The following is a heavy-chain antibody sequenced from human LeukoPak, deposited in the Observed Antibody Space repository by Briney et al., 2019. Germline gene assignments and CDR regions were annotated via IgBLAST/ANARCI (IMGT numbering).Heavy chain of an antibody. V-gene: IGHV4-34*01. CDR2: INHRGST. D-gene: IGHD2-15*01. J-gene: IGHJ4*02. Sequence: SEPLSLTCAVYGGSFSGYYWNWIRQPPGKGLEWIGEINHRGSTNYNPSLKSRVTISVDTSKNQFSLKLSSVTAADTAVYYCARGFSGVVARDWGQGTLVTVSS. CDR1: GGSFSGYY. CDR3: ARGFSGVVARD.